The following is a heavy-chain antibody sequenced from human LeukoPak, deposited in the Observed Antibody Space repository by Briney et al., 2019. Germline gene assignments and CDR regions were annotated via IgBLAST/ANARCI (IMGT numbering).Heavy chain of an antibody. V-gene: IGHV3-9*01. Sequence: GGSLRLSCAASGFSFDDYAMDWVRLAPRPGKERDSCCRWNSGSTGYADSVKGRFTICRDNANTSLYLQMNSLRAEDTALYYSAKGSVAGSPLFDYWGQGTLVTVSS. D-gene: IGHD6-19*01. CDR1: GFSFDDYA. CDR3: AKGSVAGSPLFDY. CDR2: CRWNSGST. J-gene: IGHJ4*02.